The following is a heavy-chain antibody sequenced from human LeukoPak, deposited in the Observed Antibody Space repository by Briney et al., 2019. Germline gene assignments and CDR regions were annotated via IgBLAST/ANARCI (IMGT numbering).Heavy chain of an antibody. CDR3: AREGDGSGSYYEYYFDY. D-gene: IGHD3-10*01. CDR2: INPSGGST. CDR1: GYTFTSYY. J-gene: IGHJ4*02. V-gene: IGHV1-46*01. Sequence: ASVKVSCKASGYTFTSYYMHSVRQAPGQGLEWMGLINPSGGSTSYAQKFQGRVTMTRDTSTSTVYMELSSLRSGDTAVYYCAREGDGSGSYYEYYFDYWGQGTLVTVSS.